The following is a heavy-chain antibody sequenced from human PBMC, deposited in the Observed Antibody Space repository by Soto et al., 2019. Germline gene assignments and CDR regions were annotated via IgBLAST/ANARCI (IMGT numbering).Heavy chain of an antibody. V-gene: IGHV1-18*01. Sequence: ASVKVSCKASGYTFTSYGISWVRQAPGQGLEWMGWISAHNGNTNYAQKLQGRVTMTTDTSTSTAYMELRSLRSDDTAVYYCASFGDYESSLDYWGQGTLVTVSS. CDR2: ISAHNGNT. CDR3: ASFGDYESSLDY. D-gene: IGHD4-17*01. J-gene: IGHJ4*02. CDR1: GYTFTSYG.